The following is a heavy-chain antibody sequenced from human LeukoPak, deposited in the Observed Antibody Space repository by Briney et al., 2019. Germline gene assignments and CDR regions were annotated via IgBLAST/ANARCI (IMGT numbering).Heavy chain of an antibody. CDR3: AKNKGIVGATTPDY. CDR2: IYSGGST. D-gene: IGHD1-26*01. J-gene: IGHJ4*02. V-gene: IGHV3-66*01. CDR1: GFTVSSNY. Sequence: PGGSLRLSCAASGFTVSSNYMSWVRQAPGKGLEWVSVIYSGGSTYYADSVKGRFTISRDNSKNTLYLQMNSLRAEDTAVYYCAKNKGIVGATTPDYWGQGTLVTVSS.